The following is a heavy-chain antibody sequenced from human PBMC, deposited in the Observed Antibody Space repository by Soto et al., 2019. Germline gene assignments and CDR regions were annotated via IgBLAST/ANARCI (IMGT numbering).Heavy chain of an antibody. Sequence: QVQLVESGGGVVQPGRSLRLSCAGAGFIFSNYDMHWVRQAPGKGLEWVALISYDGSNTYSADSVKGRLTISRDNSKNTLYLQTNSLRPEDTAVYYCVKGRGGSAEFDSWGQGTLVTVSS. V-gene: IGHV3-30*18. CDR1: GFIFSNYD. J-gene: IGHJ4*02. D-gene: IGHD3-10*01. CDR2: ISYDGSNT. CDR3: VKGRGGSAEFDS.